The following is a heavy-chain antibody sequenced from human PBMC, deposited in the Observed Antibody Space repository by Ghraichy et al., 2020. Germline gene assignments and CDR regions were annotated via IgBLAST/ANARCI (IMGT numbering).Heavy chain of an antibody. D-gene: IGHD2-15*01. CDR3: VRDVLEYCSGGSCYYFDS. Sequence: ASVKVSCKASGYSFTDYYMHWVRQAPGQGLEWMGWINPNSGGTNYAQKFQGRVTMTRDTSINTAYVELSRLRSDDTAVYYCVRDVLEYCSGGSCYYFDSWGQGTLVTVSS. V-gene: IGHV1-2*02. J-gene: IGHJ4*02. CDR2: INPNSGGT. CDR1: GYSFTDYY.